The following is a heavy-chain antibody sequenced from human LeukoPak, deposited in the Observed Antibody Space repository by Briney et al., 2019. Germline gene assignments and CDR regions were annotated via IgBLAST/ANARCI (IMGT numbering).Heavy chain of an antibody. CDR1: GFTVSSNY. J-gene: IGHJ4*02. CDR3: AKSLVSGGSCYSCFDY. CDR2: IYSGGST. Sequence: GGSLRLSCAASGFTVSSNYMSWVRQAPGKGLEWVSVIYSGGSTYYADSVKGRFTISRDNSKNTLYLQMNSLRPEDTAVYYCAKSLVSGGSCYSCFDYWGQGTLLTVSS. D-gene: IGHD2-15*01. V-gene: IGHV3-53*01.